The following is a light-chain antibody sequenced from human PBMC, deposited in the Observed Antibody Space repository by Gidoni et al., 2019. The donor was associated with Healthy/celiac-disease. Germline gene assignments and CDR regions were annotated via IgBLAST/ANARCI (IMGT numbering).Light chain of an antibody. Sequence: NFMLTQPHSVSESPGKTVTISCTRSSGSTASNYVQWYQQRPGSAPTTVIYEDNQRPSGVPDRFSGSIDSSSNSASLTISGLKTEDEADYYCQSYDSSNYVVFGGGTKLTVL. J-gene: IGLJ2*01. V-gene: IGLV6-57*04. CDR3: QSYDSSNYVV. CDR1: SGSTASNY. CDR2: EDN.